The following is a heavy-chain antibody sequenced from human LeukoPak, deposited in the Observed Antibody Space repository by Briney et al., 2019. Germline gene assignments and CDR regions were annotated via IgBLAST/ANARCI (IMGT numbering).Heavy chain of an antibody. D-gene: IGHD3-22*01. CDR1: GGSISSSSYY. V-gene: IGHV4-39*07. CDR2: IYYSGST. Sequence: SETLSLTCTVSGGSISSSSYYWGWIRQPPGKGLEWIGSIYYSGSTYYNPSLKSRVTISVDTSKNQFSLKLSSVTAADTAVYYCARRPGGYYDSRQIKHPFDYWGQGTLVTVSS. J-gene: IGHJ4*02. CDR3: ARRPGGYYDSRQIKHPFDY.